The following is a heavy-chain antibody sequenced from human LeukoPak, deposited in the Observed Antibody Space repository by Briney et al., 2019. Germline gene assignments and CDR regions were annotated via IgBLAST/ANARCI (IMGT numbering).Heavy chain of an antibody. CDR1: GYTFTSYG. CDR3: ARDLGAALLPYYYYYYMDV. Sequence: ASVKVSCKASGYTFTSYGIIWVRQAPGQGLEWMGWISAYNGNTNYAQKLQGRVTMTTDTSTSTAYMELRSLRSDDTAVYYCARDLGAALLPYYYYYYMDVWGKGTTVTVSS. V-gene: IGHV1-18*01. J-gene: IGHJ6*03. D-gene: IGHD2-15*01. CDR2: ISAYNGNT.